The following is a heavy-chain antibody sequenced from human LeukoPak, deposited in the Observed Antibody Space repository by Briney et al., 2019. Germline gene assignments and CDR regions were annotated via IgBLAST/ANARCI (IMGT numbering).Heavy chain of an antibody. CDR1: GYKFSNFW. CDR3: ASLVSNSADY. Sequence: GESLQISCQASGYKFSNFWIGWVRQMPGKGLEWMGIIYSGDSETRYSPSFRGQVTISADKSISTAYLQWSSLKASDTAMYYCASLVSNSADYWGQGTLVTVSS. D-gene: IGHD4-11*01. J-gene: IGHJ4*02. V-gene: IGHV5-51*01. CDR2: IYSGDSET.